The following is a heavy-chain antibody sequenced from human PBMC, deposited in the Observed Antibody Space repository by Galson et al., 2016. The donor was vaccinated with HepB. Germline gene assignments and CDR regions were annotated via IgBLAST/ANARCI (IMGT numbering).Heavy chain of an antibody. CDR2: ISSNGGST. D-gene: IGHD3-22*01. Sequence: SLRLSCAASGFTFSSYAMHWVRQAPGKGLEYVSAISSNGGSTYYADSVKGRFTISRDNSKNTLYLQMSSLRAEDTAVYYCVKGGGSYDSSGYYGFDYWGQVTLVTVSS. J-gene: IGHJ4*02. CDR3: VKGGGSYDSSGYYGFDY. CDR1: GFTFSSYA. V-gene: IGHV3-64D*06.